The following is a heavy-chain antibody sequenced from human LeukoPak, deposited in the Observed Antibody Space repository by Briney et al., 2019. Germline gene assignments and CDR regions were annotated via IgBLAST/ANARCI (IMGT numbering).Heavy chain of an antibody. CDR3: ARGWDTAMTDY. D-gene: IGHD5-18*01. CDR1: GGTFSSYA. J-gene: IGHJ4*02. CDR2: IIPILGIA. Sequence: ASVKVSCKASGGTFSSYAISWVRQAPGQGLEWMGRIIPILGIANYAQKFQGRVTITADKSTSTAYMELSSLRSEDTAVYYCARGWDTAMTDYWGQGTLVTVSS. V-gene: IGHV1-69*04.